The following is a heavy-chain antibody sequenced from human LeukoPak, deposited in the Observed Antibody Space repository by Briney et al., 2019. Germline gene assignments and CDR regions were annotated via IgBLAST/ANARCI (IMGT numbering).Heavy chain of an antibody. Sequence: PSGTLSLTCTVSGGSISSTTWWTWVRQPPGKGLEWIGEIYHSGSTNYNPSLKSRVTISVDKSNNQFSLNLTAVTAADTAVYYCARGFGRRYCSGGSCYRDFDYWGQGTLITVSS. V-gene: IGHV4-4*02. CDR1: GGSISSTTW. CDR3: ARGFGRRYCSGGSCYRDFDY. CDR2: IYHSGST. D-gene: IGHD2-15*01. J-gene: IGHJ4*02.